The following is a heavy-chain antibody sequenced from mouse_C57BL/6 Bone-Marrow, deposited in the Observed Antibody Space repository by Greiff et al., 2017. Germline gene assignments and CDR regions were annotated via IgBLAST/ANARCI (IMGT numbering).Heavy chain of an antibody. CDR3: ARSGYDYDYFDY. CDR1: GYTFTSYG. CDR2: IYPRSGNT. D-gene: IGHD2-4*01. J-gene: IGHJ2*01. Sequence: QVQLQQSGAELARPGASVKLSCQASGYTFTSYGTSWVKQRTGQGLEWIGEIYPRSGNTYYNEKFKGKATLTADKSSSTAYMELRSLTSEDSAVYFCARSGYDYDYFDYWGQGTTLTVSS. V-gene: IGHV1-81*01.